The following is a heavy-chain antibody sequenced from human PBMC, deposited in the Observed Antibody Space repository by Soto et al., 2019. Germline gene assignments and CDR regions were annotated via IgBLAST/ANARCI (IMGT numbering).Heavy chain of an antibody. D-gene: IGHD2-21*01. J-gene: IGHJ4*02. CDR1: GYTFINFH. Sequence: QVQLVQSGAEVKKPGASVKVSCKASGYTFINFHVHWVRQAPGQGPEWMGIINPNGGSATYAPKFQGRITMTRDTSTSTIYMELSSLRSQDTAMYYCARGDCYKYFDYWGQGTLVTVSS. CDR3: ARGDCYKYFDY. V-gene: IGHV1-46*01. CDR2: INPNGGSA.